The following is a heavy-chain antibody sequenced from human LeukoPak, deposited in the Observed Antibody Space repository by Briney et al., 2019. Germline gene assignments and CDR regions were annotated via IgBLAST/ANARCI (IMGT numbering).Heavy chain of an antibody. Sequence: SAGSLRLSSAAYALTFTSYSMNWVRQVPGKVLEWESYISSSSSTIYYADSVKGRFTISRENAKNSLYLQMNSLRAEDTAVYYCARGLMPYYYYYMDVWGKGTTVTVSS. CDR1: ALTFTSYS. V-gene: IGHV3-48*01. CDR2: ISSSSSTI. CDR3: ARGLMPYYYYYMDV. J-gene: IGHJ6*03. D-gene: IGHD2-2*01.